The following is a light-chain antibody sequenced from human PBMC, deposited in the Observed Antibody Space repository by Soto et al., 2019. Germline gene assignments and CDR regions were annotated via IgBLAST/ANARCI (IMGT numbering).Light chain of an antibody. J-gene: IGLJ3*02. CDR1: SSNIGAGYD. Sequence: QLVLTQPPSVSGAPGQRVTISCSGSSSNIGAGYDVHWYQQLPGMAPKLLISGNSNRPSGVPDRFSGSNSDTSASLAITGLQAEDEADYYCQSYDSSLIAWVFGGGTKVTVL. V-gene: IGLV1-40*01. CDR3: QSYDSSLIAWV. CDR2: GNS.